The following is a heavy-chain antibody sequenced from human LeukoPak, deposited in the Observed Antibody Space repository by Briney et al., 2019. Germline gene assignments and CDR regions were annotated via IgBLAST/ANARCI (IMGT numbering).Heavy chain of an antibody. J-gene: IGHJ5*02. Sequence: PGGSLRLSCAASGFIFSDYYMSWIRQAPGKGLEWVAFIRYDGSNKYYADSVKGRFTISRDNSKNTLYLQMNSLRAEDTAEYYCAKDHERYSSSGDWFDPWGQGTLVTVSS. D-gene: IGHD6-6*01. CDR3: AKDHERYSSSGDWFDP. CDR2: IRYDGSNK. CDR1: GFIFSDYY. V-gene: IGHV3-30*02.